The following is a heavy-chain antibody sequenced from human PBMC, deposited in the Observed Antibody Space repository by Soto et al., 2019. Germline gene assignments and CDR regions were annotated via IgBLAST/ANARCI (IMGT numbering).Heavy chain of an antibody. CDR1: GGSFSGYY. Sequence: SETLSLTCAVYGGSFSGYYWSWIRQPPGKGLEWIGEINHSGSTNYNPSLKSRVTISVDTSKNQFSLKLSSVTAADTAVYYCARDHRTYCGGDCLLYYFDYWGQGTLVTVSS. V-gene: IGHV4-34*01. CDR2: INHSGST. CDR3: ARDHRTYCGGDCLLYYFDY. J-gene: IGHJ4*02. D-gene: IGHD2-21*02.